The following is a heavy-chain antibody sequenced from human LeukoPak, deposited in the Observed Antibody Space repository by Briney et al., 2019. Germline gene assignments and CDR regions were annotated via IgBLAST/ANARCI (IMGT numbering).Heavy chain of an antibody. D-gene: IGHD3-10*01. CDR3: ARHYSYYYGSGSYRRLYYFDY. CDR1: GGSISSSSYY. J-gene: IGHJ4*02. Sequence: PSETLSLTCTVSGGSISSSSYYWGWIRQPPGKGLEWIGSIYYSGSTYYNPSLKSRVTTSVDTSKNQFSLKLSSVTAADTAVYYCARHYSYYYGSGSYRRLYYFDYWGQGTLVTVSS. CDR2: IYYSGST. V-gene: IGHV4-39*01.